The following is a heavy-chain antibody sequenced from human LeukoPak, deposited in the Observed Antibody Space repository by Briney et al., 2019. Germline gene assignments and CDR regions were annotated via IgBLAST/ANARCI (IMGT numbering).Heavy chain of an antibody. D-gene: IGHD6-19*01. CDR3: ARFGGSGWSLDF. CDR1: GFTFSSYG. CDR2: IDSSGTTI. Sequence: GGSLRLSCAASGFTFSSYGMHWVRQAPGKGLEWVSYIDSSGTTIYSADSVKGRFTISRDNAKNSLYLQMNSLRAEDTAVYHCARFGGSGWSLDFWGRGTLVTVSS. J-gene: IGHJ4*02. V-gene: IGHV3-48*04.